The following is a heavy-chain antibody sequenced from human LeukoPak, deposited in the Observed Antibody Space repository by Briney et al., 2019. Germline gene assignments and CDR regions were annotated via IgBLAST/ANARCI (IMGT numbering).Heavy chain of an antibody. CDR1: GFTFSSYG. CDR3: ARDLRRLQFTPEGADY. CDR2: ISSGGSTI. V-gene: IGHV3-48*04. Sequence: PGGSLRLSCAASGFTFSSYGMNWVRQAPGKGLEWVSYISSGGSTIYYADSVKGRFTISRDNAKNSLYLQVNSLRAEDTAVYFCARDLRRLQFTPEGADYWGQGTLVTVSS. J-gene: IGHJ4*02. D-gene: IGHD4-11*01.